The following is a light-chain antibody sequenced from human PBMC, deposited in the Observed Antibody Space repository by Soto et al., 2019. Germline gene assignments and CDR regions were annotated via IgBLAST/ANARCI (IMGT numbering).Light chain of an antibody. CDR2: DVS. J-gene: IGLJ2*01. V-gene: IGLV2-14*01. CDR3: SSYTSSSTLV. CDR1: SSDVGGYNY. Sequence: QSALTQPASVSGSPGQSITISCTGTSSDVGGYNYVSWYQQHPGNAPKLMIYDVSNRPSGVSNRFSGSKSGNTASLTISGLQAEDEADYYCSSYTSSSTLVFGGGTKVTVL.